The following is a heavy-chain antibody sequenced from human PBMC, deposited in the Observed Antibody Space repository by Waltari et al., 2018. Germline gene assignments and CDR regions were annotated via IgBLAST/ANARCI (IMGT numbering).Heavy chain of an antibody. D-gene: IGHD5-12*01. V-gene: IGHV3-23*01. J-gene: IGHJ4*02. Sequence: EVQLLESGGGLVQPGGSLRLSCAASGFTFSSYAMSWVRQAPGEGLEWVSDSSNSGGTTYYADSVKGRFTISRDNSKNTMYLQMNSLRVEDTAVYYCAKDLWLPHDYWGQGTLVTVSS. CDR1: GFTFSSYA. CDR3: AKDLWLPHDY. CDR2: SSNSGGTT.